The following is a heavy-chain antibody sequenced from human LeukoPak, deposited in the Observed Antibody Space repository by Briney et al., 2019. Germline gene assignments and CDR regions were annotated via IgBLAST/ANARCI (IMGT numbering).Heavy chain of an antibody. CDR3: ARDLCTTVTNY. Sequence: PGGSLRLSCAASGFMFSNFAMSWARQAPGKGLEWVSAISGSGGSTYYADSVKGRFTISRDNSKNTLYLQMNSLRAEDTAVYYCARDLCTTVTNYWGQGTLVTVSS. J-gene: IGHJ4*02. CDR2: ISGSGGST. CDR1: GFMFSNFA. D-gene: IGHD4-17*01. V-gene: IGHV3-23*01.